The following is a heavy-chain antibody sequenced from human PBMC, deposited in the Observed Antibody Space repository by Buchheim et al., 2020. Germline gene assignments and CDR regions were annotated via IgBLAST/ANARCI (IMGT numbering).Heavy chain of an antibody. CDR3: AKVIGYSYGPWYYYYGMDV. J-gene: IGHJ6*02. CDR1: GFTFSSYG. V-gene: IGHV3-30*18. CDR2: ISYDGSNK. Sequence: VQLVESGGDLVQPGGSLRLSCAASGFTFSSYGMHWVRQAPGKGLEWVAVISYDGSNKYYADSVKGRFTISRDNSKNTPYLQMNSLRAEDTAVYYCAKVIGYSYGPWYYYYGMDVWGQGTT. D-gene: IGHD5-18*01.